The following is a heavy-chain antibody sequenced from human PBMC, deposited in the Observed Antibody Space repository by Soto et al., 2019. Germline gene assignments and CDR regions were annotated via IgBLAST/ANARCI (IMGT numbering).Heavy chain of an antibody. CDR3: ARGEQYSVRSFDY. D-gene: IGHD1-26*01. CDR1: GGRVSSNTGG. CDR2: TYYRSKWYY. V-gene: IGHV6-1*01. Sequence: PSPTVPRTYDISGGRVSSNTGGWNWDRKSPSRGLEWLGRTYYRSKWYYDYALSVRSRITINPDTSKNQYSLQLNSVTPEDTAVYYCARGEQYSVRSFDYRGQGTLVTGSS. J-gene: IGHJ4*01.